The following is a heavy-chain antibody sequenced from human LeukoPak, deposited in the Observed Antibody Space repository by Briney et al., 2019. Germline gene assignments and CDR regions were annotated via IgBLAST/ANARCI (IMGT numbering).Heavy chain of an antibody. D-gene: IGHD6-6*01. CDR1: GFTFSSYS. CDR2: ISSTSSHI. J-gene: IGHJ3*02. V-gene: IGHV3-21*01. CDR3: ARGGISSSYTFDI. Sequence: GGSLRLSCAASGFTFSSYSMNWVRQAPGKGLEWVSSISSTSSHIYYTDSVKGRFTISRDNAKNSLYLQMNSLRAEDTAVYYCARGGISSSYTFDIWGQGTMVTVSS.